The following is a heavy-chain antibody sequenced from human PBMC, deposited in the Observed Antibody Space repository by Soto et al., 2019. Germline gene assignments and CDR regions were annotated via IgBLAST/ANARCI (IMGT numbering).Heavy chain of an antibody. Sequence: SSETLSLTCAVYGGSFSGYYWSWIRQPPGKGLEWIGEINYSGNTNYNPSLKSRVSISVDTSKNQLFLNMSSVTAADTAMYYCARRHVRGRTIVGAAEYWGQGTMVTVSS. CDR3: ARRHVRGRTIVGAAEY. CDR2: INYSGNT. D-gene: IGHD1-26*01. V-gene: IGHV4-34*01. J-gene: IGHJ4*02. CDR1: GGSFSGYY.